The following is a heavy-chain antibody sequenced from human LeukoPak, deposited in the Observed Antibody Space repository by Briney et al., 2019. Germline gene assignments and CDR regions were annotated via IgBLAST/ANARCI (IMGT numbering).Heavy chain of an antibody. D-gene: IGHD3-10*01. J-gene: IGHJ6*02. CDR3: ARDLYYYGSGSHSEAYGMDV. V-gene: IGHV4-39*07. CDR2: IYYSGST. Sequence: YPSETLSLTCIVSGGSISSISSNNYHWGWIRQPPGKGLEWIGSIYYSGSTYYNPSLKSRVTISVDTSKTQFSLKLSSVTAADTAVYYCARDLYYYGSGSHSEAYGMDVWGQGTTVTVSS. CDR1: GGSISSISSNNYH.